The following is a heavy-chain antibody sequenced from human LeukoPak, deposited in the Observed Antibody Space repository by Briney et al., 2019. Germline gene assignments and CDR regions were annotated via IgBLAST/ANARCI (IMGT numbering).Heavy chain of an antibody. V-gene: IGHV3-23*01. D-gene: IGHD3-22*01. Sequence: GGSLRLSCAASGFTFSSYAMSWVRQAPGKGLEWVSAISGSGGSTYYADSVKGRFTISRDNSKNTLYLQMNSLRAEDTAVYYCAKSSYYDSSGYFVILDAFDIWGQGTMVTVSS. J-gene: IGHJ3*02. CDR2: ISGSGGST. CDR3: AKSSYYDSSGYFVILDAFDI. CDR1: GFTFSSYA.